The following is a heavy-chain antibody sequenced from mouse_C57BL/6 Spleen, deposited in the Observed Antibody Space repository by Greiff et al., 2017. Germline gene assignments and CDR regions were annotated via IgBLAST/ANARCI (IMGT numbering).Heavy chain of an antibody. CDR3: ARTTVGAPDV. D-gene: IGHD1-1*01. J-gene: IGHJ1*03. V-gene: IGHV1-82*01. CDR1: GYAFSSSW. Sequence: QVQLKQSGPELVKPGASVKISCKASGYAFSSSWMNWVKQRPGKGLEWIGRIYPGDGDTNYNGKFKGKATLTADKSSSTAYMQLSSLTSEDSAVYFCARTTVGAPDVWGTGTTVTVSS. CDR2: IYPGDGDT.